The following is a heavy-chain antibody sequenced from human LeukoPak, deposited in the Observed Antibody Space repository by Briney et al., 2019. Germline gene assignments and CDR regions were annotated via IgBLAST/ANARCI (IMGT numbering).Heavy chain of an antibody. D-gene: IGHD1-26*01. J-gene: IGHJ2*01. CDR1: GFTFSSYS. V-gene: IGHV3-48*04. Sequence: GGSLRLSCAASGFTFSSYSMNWVRQAPGKGLEWVSYISSSSSTIYYADSVKGRFTISRDNAKNSLYLQMNSLRAEDTAVYYCAREGGGSYYVVWYFDLWGRGTLVTVSS. CDR2: ISSSSSTI. CDR3: AREGGGSYYVVWYFDL.